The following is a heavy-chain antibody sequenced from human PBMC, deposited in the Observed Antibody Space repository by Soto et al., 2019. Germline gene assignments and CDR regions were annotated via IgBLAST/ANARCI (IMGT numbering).Heavy chain of an antibody. CDR2: ISYDGSNK. CDR1: GFTFSSYA. J-gene: IGHJ3*02. CDR3: ARDADQGDAFDI. V-gene: IGHV3-30-3*01. Sequence: QVQLVESGGGVVQPGRSLRLSCAASGFTFSSYAMHWVRQAPGKGLEWVAVISYDGSNKYYADSVKGRFTISRDNSKNTLYLQMNSLRAEYTAVYYCARDADQGDAFDIWGQGTMVTVSS.